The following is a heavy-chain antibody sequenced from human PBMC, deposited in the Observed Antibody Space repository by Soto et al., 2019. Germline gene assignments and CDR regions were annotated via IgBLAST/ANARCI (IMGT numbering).Heavy chain of an antibody. CDR1: GFTFSSYA. CDR2: ISYDGSNK. V-gene: IGHV3-30-3*01. J-gene: IGHJ6*02. CDR3: ARAKWCSSVLCGMDV. Sequence: QVQLVESGGGVVQPGRSLRLSCAASGFTFSSYAMHWVRQAPGKGLEWVAVISYDGSNKYYADSVKGRFTISRDNSKNTLYLQMNSLRAEDTAVYYCARAKWCSSVLCGMDVWGQGTTVTVSS. D-gene: IGHD6-25*01.